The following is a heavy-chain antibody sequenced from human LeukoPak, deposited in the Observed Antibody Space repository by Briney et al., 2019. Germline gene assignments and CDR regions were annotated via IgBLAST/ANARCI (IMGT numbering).Heavy chain of an antibody. J-gene: IGHJ4*02. D-gene: IGHD3-3*01. CDR3: ARERERFLNL. Sequence: GGSLSLSCAAPELTFSSNGMHWVRKAPGKGLQWVAVISYDGSNKYYTDSVKGRFTISRDNSKNTLYLEMNSLRAEDTAVYYCARERERFLNLWGQGTLVTVSS. V-gene: IGHV3-30*19. CDR1: ELTFSSNG. CDR2: ISYDGSNK.